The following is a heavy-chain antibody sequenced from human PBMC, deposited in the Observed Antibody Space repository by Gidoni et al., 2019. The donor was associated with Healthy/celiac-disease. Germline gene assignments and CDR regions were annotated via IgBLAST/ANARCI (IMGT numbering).Heavy chain of an antibody. D-gene: IGHD6-13*01. CDR2: ISYDGSNK. Sequence: QVQLVESGGGVVQPGRSLRLSCAASGFTFSSYGMHWVRQAPGKGLEWVAVISYDGSNKYYADSVKGRFTISRDNSKNTLYLQMNSLRAEDTAVYYCAKSIAAAGKGVLDIWGQGTMVTVSS. CDR3: AKSIAAAGKGVLDI. J-gene: IGHJ3*02. V-gene: IGHV3-30*18. CDR1: GFTFSSYG.